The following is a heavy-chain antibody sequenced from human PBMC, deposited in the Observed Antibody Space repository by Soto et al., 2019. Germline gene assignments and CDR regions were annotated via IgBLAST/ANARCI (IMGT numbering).Heavy chain of an antibody. CDR2: IVADGTGL. Sequence: QVQLVESGGGVVQPGRSLRLSCAASGFRFSNYGMHWVRQAPGKGLEWLAVIVADGTGLHYADSVRGRFTISRDNSKNTRSLQSNTLEANGPAICFWARDDDPPAHGLDHWGQGTLVTVSS. CDR3: ARDDDPPAHGLDH. J-gene: IGHJ4*02. V-gene: IGHV3-33*01. CDR1: GFRFSNYG.